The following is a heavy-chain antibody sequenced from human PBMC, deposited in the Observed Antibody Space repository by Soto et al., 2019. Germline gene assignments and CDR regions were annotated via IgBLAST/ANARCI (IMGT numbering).Heavy chain of an antibody. CDR2: RYYSEST. V-gene: IGHV4-31*03. D-gene: IGHD2-15*01. J-gene: IGHJ4*02. CDR3: ALTKCSGGSSYSWSLDY. Sequence: SETLSLTCTVSGGSITTGGYYWSWIRQLPGKGLEWIGHRYYSESTYYNPSLKSRVSISLDTSKNQFSLKLSFVTAADTAMYYCALTKCSGGSSYSWSLDYWGQGTPVTVSS. CDR1: GGSITTGGYY.